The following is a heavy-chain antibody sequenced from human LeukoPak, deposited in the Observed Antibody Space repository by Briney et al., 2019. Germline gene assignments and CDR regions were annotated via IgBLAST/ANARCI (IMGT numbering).Heavy chain of an antibody. J-gene: IGHJ4*02. CDR3: TRGVGLVVAATRFDY. CDR2: INHSGST. V-gene: IGHV4-34*01. CDR1: GVSFSGYY. D-gene: IGHD2-15*01. Sequence: KPSETLSLTCAGYGVSFSGYYWSWIRQPPGKGLEWIGEINHSGSTNYNPSLKSRVTISVDTSKNQFSLKLSSVTAADTAVYYCTRGVGLVVAATRFDYRGQGTLVTVSS.